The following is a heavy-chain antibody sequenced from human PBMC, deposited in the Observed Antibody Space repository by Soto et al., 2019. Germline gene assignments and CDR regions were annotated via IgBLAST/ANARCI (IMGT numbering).Heavy chain of an antibody. D-gene: IGHD6-13*01. CDR3: ARGRRSWGFDP. J-gene: IGHJ5*02. CDR2: INHGGST. V-gene: IGHV4-59*12. CDR1: GGSISSYY. Sequence: PSETLSLTCTVPGGSISSYYWSWIRQPPGKGLEWIGEINHGGSTNYNPSLRSRVTISGDTSKKQFSLKLSSVTAADTAVYYCARGRRSWGFDPWGQGTLVTVSS.